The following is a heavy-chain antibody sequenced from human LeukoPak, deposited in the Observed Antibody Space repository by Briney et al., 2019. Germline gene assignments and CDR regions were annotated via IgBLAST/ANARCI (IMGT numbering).Heavy chain of an antibody. CDR3: TSWGDTTAEYFQR. J-gene: IGHJ1*01. Sequence: GGSLRLSCVVAGFTFNRCWMNWVRQAPGKGLEWVAHINPDGRDTYYVDSVKGRFTISRDNAQNSMYLQMNSLRVEDTAVYYCTSWGDTTAEYFQRWGQGTLVTVSS. CDR2: INPDGRDT. CDR1: GFTFNRCW. V-gene: IGHV3-7*01. D-gene: IGHD2-21*02.